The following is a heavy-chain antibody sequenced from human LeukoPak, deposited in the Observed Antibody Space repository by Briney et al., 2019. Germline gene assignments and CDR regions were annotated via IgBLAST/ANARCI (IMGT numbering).Heavy chain of an antibody. CDR3: ARAVEMATISGYLQYYFDY. Sequence: ASVKVSCKASGYTFTGYYMHWVRRAPGQGLEWMGWINPNSGGTNYAQKFQGRVTMTRDTSISTAYMELSRLRSDDTAVYYCARAVEMATISGYLQYYFDYWGQGTLVTVSS. D-gene: IGHD5-24*01. V-gene: IGHV1-2*02. CDR2: INPNSGGT. CDR1: GYTFTGYY. J-gene: IGHJ4*02.